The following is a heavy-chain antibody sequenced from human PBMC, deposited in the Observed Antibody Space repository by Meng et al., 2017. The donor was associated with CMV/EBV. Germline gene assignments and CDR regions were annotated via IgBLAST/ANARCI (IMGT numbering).Heavy chain of an antibody. Sequence: GGSSSSGGYYWSWIRQHPGKGLEWIGYIYYSGSTYYNPSLKSRVTISVDTSKNQFSLKLSSVTAADTAVYYCARDTMVRGGVWFDPWGQGTLVTVSS. J-gene: IGHJ5*02. CDR2: IYYSGST. D-gene: IGHD3-10*01. CDR1: GGSSSSGGYY. CDR3: ARDTMVRGGVWFDP. V-gene: IGHV4-31*02.